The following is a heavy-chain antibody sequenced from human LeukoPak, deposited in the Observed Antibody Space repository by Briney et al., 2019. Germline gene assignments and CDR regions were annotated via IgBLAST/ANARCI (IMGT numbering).Heavy chain of an antibody. Sequence: GASVKVSCKASGYTFTSCGISWVRQAPGQGLEWMGWISAYNGNTNYAQKLQGRVTMTTDTSTSTAYMELRSLRSDDTAVYYCARVGATSWYYYYYYMDVWGKGTTVTVSS. CDR1: GYTFTSCG. CDR2: ISAYNGNT. J-gene: IGHJ6*03. V-gene: IGHV1-18*01. CDR3: ARVGATSWYYYYYYMDV. D-gene: IGHD1-26*01.